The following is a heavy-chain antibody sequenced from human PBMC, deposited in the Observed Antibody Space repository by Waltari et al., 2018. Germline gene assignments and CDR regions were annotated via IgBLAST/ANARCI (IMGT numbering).Heavy chain of an antibody. CDR1: GFTFTSSA. D-gene: IGHD3-22*01. Sequence: QMQLVQPGPEVKKPGTSVKVSCKASGFTFTSSAVQWLRQARGQRLEWIGWIVVGSGNTNYAQKFQERVTITRDMSTSTAYMELSSLRSEDTAVYYCAAGELDDSSGPDAFDIWGQGTMVTVSS. CDR3: AAGELDDSSGPDAFDI. CDR2: IVVGSGNT. J-gene: IGHJ3*02. V-gene: IGHV1-58*01.